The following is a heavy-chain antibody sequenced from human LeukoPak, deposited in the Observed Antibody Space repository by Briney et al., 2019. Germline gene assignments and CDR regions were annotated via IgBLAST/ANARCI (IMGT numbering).Heavy chain of an antibody. V-gene: IGHV3-15*01. J-gene: IGHJ4*02. D-gene: IGHD3-10*01. CDR3: TTEDLKGWGSYFLDY. CDR1: GFTFKTAW. Sequence: GGSLRLSCAAPGFTFKTAWMSWVRQVPGKGLEWIGLIRSETEGGTTDYAAPVKVRFSISRGASEDTLFLQMNSLKTEDTGVHFCTTEDLKGWGSYFLDYWGQGTLVTVSS. CDR2: IRSETEGGTT.